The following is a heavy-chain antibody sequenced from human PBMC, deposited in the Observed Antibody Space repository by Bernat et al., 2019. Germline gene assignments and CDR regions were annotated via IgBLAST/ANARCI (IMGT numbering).Heavy chain of an antibody. CDR3: ARDLVVAATDTYWYFDL. D-gene: IGHD2-15*01. CDR1: GYTFTNYA. V-gene: IGHV1-3*01. CDR2: FSAGNGKT. Sequence: QVQLVQSGTEVKKPGASVKVSCKASGYTFTNYAMHWVRQAPGQGLEWMGWFSAGNGKTKYSQKFQGRVTITRDTSASTAYMELSSLRSEDTAVYYCARDLVVAATDTYWYFDLWGRGTLVTVSS. J-gene: IGHJ2*01.